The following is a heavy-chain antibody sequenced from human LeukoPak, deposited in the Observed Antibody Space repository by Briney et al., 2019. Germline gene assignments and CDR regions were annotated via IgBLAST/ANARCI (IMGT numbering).Heavy chain of an antibody. D-gene: IGHD1-26*01. V-gene: IGHV3-48*01. CDR3: ARAGGSYQVFDY. CDR1: GGSISSSS. CDR2: ITSSSGTI. Sequence: ETLSLTCTVSGGSISSSSYYWGWIRQAPGKGLEWVSYITSSSGTIYYADSVKGRFTISRDNAKNSLYLQMNSLRAEDTAVYYCARAGGSYQVFDYWGQGTLVTVSS. J-gene: IGHJ4*02.